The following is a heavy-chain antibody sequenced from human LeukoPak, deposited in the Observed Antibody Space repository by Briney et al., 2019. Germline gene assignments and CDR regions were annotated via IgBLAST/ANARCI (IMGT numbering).Heavy chain of an antibody. CDR3: ANFYDILTGYYGDY. CDR2: INHNGNVN. D-gene: IGHD3-9*01. Sequence: GGSLRLSCAASGFTFSSYWMNWARQAPGKGPEWVASINHNGNVNYYVDSVKGRFTISRDNAKNSLYLQMSNLRAEDTAVYYCANFYDILTGYYGDYWGQGTLVTVSS. CDR1: GFTFSSYW. J-gene: IGHJ4*02. V-gene: IGHV3-7*03.